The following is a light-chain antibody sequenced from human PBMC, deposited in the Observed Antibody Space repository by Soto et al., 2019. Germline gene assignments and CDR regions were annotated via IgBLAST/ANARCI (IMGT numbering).Light chain of an antibody. Sequence: QSALTQPPSASGSPGQSVTISCTGTSSDVGGYNYVSWFQQHPGRAPKLIIYEVTKRPSGVPDRFSGSKSGNTASLTVSGLQAEDEADYYCSSYAGSNNLEVFGGWTKLTVL. V-gene: IGLV2-8*01. CDR2: EVT. CDR1: SSDVGGYNY. CDR3: SSYAGSNNLEV. J-gene: IGLJ2*01.